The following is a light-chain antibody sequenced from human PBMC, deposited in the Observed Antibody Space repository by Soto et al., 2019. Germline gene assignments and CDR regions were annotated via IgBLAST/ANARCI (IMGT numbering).Light chain of an antibody. J-gene: IGLJ1*01. CDR2: EVT. CDR3: CSFADFTYV. Sequence: QSVLTQPASVSGSPGQSITISCTGTSSDIGSYDLVSWYQQHPGTAPKLIIYEVTKRPSGVSTRFSGSKSGNTASLTISGLQAVDEDDYYCCSFADFTYVFGTGTKV. CDR1: SSDIGSYDL. V-gene: IGLV2-23*02.